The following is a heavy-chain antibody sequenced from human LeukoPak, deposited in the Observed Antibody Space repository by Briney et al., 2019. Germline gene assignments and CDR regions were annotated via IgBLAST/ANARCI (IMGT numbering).Heavy chain of an antibody. Sequence: PGGSLRLSCAASGFTFSSYGMHWVRQAPGKGLEWVAVISYDGSNKYYADSVKGRFTISRDNSKNTLYLQMNSLRAEDTAVYYSAKPIFDYYDSSAYGTPNDAFDIWGQGTMVTVSS. CDR1: GFTFSSYG. CDR3: AKPIFDYYDSSAYGTPNDAFDI. D-gene: IGHD3-22*01. CDR2: ISYDGSNK. J-gene: IGHJ3*02. V-gene: IGHV3-30*18.